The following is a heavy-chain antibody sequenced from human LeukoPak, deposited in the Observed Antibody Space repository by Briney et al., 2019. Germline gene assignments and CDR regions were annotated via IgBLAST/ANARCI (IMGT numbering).Heavy chain of an antibody. CDR1: GFTFSNAW. Sequence: GSLRLSCAASGFTFSNAWMSWVRQAPGKGLEWVGEINHSGSTNYNPSLKSRVTISVDTSKNQFSLKLSSVTAADTAVYYCARRRVRGATFDYWGQGTLVTVSS. CDR3: ARRRVRGATFDY. D-gene: IGHD3-10*01. V-gene: IGHV4-34*01. J-gene: IGHJ4*02. CDR2: INHSGST.